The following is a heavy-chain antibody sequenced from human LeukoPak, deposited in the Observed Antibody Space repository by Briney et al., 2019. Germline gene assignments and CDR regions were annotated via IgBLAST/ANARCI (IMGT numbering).Heavy chain of an antibody. CDR1: GFTFSSYS. CDR2: ISSSSSYI. CDR3: ARYXYGSNYFDY. V-gene: IGHV3-21*01. D-gene: IGHD3-10*01. Sequence: GGSLRLSCAASGFTFSSYSMNWVRQAPGKGLEWVSSISSSSSYIYYAYSLKGRFTISRDNAKNSLYLQMNSLRAEDTAVYYCARYXYGSNYFDYWGQGTLVTVSS. J-gene: IGHJ4*02.